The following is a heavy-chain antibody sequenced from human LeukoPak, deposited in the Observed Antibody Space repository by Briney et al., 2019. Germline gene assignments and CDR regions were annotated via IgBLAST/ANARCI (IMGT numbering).Heavy chain of an antibody. Sequence: GGSLRLSCSASGFTFRKCSMHWVRQGPGKGLEYVSAISSNGHTYYADSVKGRFTISRDNSKSTLYLQMSSLRPEDTAVYYCVKDNREEDWFDPWGQGTLVTVSS. CDR1: GFTFRKCS. J-gene: IGHJ5*02. CDR3: VKDNREEDWFDP. CDR2: ISSNGHT. V-gene: IGHV3-64D*09. D-gene: IGHD2/OR15-2a*01.